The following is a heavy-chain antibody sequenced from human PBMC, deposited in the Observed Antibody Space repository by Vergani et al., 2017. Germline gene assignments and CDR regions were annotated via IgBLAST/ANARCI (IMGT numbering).Heavy chain of an antibody. CDR2: IWYDGSKE. CDR1: GFTLSSHA. J-gene: IGHJ6*03. D-gene: IGHD2-8*01. V-gene: IGHV3-33*01. CDR3: ARSGCCAHGVCYMTYYYYMDV. Sequence: QVQLEESGGGVVQPGRSLRLSCAESGFTLSSHAMHWVRQAPGKGLEWVAFIWYDGSKEYYADSVKGRFTISRDNSKNTLYLQMNNLRAADTAVYYCARSGCCAHGVCYMTYYYYMDVWGKGTAVTVSS.